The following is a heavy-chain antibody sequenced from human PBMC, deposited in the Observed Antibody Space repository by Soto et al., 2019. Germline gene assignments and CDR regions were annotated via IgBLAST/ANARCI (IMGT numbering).Heavy chain of an antibody. Sequence: QVQLQEWGPGLVKPSQTLSLTCTVSGGPISSRGYYWNGTRPHPGKGLEGIGYIYYIGSTYYNPAPKSRVTISQVTSKTLLSLTLSSVTASDTAVYYCTRGVFPWGPGTLVTVS. CDR1: GGPISSRGYY. CDR3: TRGVFP. V-gene: IGHV4-31*03. J-gene: IGHJ5*02. CDR2: IYYIGST.